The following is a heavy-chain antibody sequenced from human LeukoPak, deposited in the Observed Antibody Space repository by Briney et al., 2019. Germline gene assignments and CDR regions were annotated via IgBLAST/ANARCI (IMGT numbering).Heavy chain of an antibody. Sequence: SQTLSLTCAISVDSVSSNSAAWNWIRQSPSRGREWLGRTYYMSKWNNDYAAAVKSRITINPDTSKNQFSLELNSVTPEDTAVYYCARGWEYSSGWYYFDYWGQGTLVTVSS. CDR3: ARGWEYSSGWYYFDY. CDR2: TYYMSKWNN. J-gene: IGHJ4*02. D-gene: IGHD6-19*01. CDR1: VDSVSSNSAA. V-gene: IGHV6-1*01.